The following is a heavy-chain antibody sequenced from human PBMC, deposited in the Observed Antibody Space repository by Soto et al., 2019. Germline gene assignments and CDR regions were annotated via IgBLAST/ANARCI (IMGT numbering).Heavy chain of an antibody. Sequence: QVQLVQSVAEVKKPGASVKVSCKASGYTFSTYGISWVRQAPGQGLEWMGWISGYNGDTNNAQKLQGRFTMTTDTSTRTAYMELRSLRSDDTAVYYCARQIGSSGSCFGLNWGQGTLVTVSS. V-gene: IGHV1-18*04. J-gene: IGHJ4*02. CDR3: ARQIGSSGSCFGLN. D-gene: IGHD2-15*01. CDR1: GYTFSTYG. CDR2: ISGYNGDT.